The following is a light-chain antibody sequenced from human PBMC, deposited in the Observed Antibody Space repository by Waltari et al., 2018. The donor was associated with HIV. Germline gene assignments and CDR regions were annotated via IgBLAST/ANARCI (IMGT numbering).Light chain of an antibody. CDR1: RSNIGSKY. V-gene: IGLV1-47*01. CDR2: RNN. Sequence: QSVLTQPPSASGTPGQRVTISCSGSRSNIGSKYVYWYQQLPGTAPKLLIYRNNQLPSGVPDRFSGSKSGTSASLAISGLRSEDEADYHCTAWDDSLSGVVFGGGTKLTVL. CDR3: TAWDDSLSGVV. J-gene: IGLJ2*01.